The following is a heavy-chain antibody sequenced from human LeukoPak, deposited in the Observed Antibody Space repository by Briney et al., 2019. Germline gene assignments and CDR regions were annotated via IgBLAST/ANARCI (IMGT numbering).Heavy chain of an antibody. J-gene: IGHJ3*02. D-gene: IGHD4-23*01. V-gene: IGHV3-15*01. CDR1: GFTFNNAW. Sequence: GGSLRLSCAASGFTFNNAWVAWVRQAPGKGLRWIGRIRSKTDGGTTDYAAPVQGRFTISRDDSKNTLYLQMNSLKTEDTAVYYCTTGDYGGNSAAFDIWGQGTMVTVSS. CDR2: IRSKTDGGTT. CDR3: TTGDYGGNSAAFDI.